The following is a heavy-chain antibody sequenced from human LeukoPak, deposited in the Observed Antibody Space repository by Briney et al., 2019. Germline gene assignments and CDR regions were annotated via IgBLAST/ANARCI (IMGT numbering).Heavy chain of an antibody. Sequence: GGSLRLSCAASGFTVSSNYMSWVRRAPGKGLEWVSVIYSGGSTYYADSAKGRFTISRDNSKNTLYLQMNSLRAEDTAVYYCARSDYGDFGYWGQGTLVTVSS. CDR1: GFTVSSNY. D-gene: IGHD4-17*01. V-gene: IGHV3-66*01. CDR3: ARSDYGDFGY. CDR2: IYSGGST. J-gene: IGHJ4*02.